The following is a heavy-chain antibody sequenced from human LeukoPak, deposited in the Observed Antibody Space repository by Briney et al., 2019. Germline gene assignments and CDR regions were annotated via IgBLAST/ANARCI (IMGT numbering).Heavy chain of an antibody. CDR1: GGSISSYY. CDR2: IYYSGST. Sequence: SETLSLTCTVSGGSISSYYWRWIRQPPGKGLEWIGYIYYSGSTNYSPSLKSRVTISVDTSKNQFSLKLSSVTAADTAVYYCARGHGDPLFDYWGQGTLVTVSS. J-gene: IGHJ4*02. V-gene: IGHV4-59*01. D-gene: IGHD4-17*01. CDR3: ARGHGDPLFDY.